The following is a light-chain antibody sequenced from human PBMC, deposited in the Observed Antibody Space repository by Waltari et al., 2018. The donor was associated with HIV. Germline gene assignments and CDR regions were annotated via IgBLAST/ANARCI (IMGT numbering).Light chain of an antibody. CDR1: QDISNS. Sequence: AIRMTQSPPSFSASPGDRVTITCRAIQDISNSLAWYQQKPGKAPELLIYAASTLQSGVPPRFSGSGSGTDFTLTISCLQSEDFATYYCQQYNSYPLTFGGGTEVEVK. CDR3: QQYNSYPLT. CDR2: AAS. J-gene: IGKJ4*01. V-gene: IGKV1-8*01.